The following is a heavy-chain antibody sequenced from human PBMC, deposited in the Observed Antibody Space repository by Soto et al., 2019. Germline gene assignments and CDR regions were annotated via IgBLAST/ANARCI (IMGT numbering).Heavy chain of an antibody. D-gene: IGHD2-15*01. CDR2: IKNKANNYAT. CDR3: VREGYCSSGSCYGILDY. V-gene: IGHV3-72*01. J-gene: IGHJ4*02. Sequence: EVQLVESGGGLVQPGGSLRLSCAASGFTFSDHYMDWVRQAPGKGLEWVGRIKNKANNYATESAASVKGRFAISRQDSKNSMYLLMNSLKTEDTAVYYCVREGYCSSGSCYGILDYWGQGTLVTVSS. CDR1: GFTFSDHY.